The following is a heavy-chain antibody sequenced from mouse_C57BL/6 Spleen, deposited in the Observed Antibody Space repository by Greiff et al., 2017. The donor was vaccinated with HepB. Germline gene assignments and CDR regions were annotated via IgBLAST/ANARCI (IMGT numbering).Heavy chain of an antibody. J-gene: IGHJ3*01. Sequence: EVQLQQSGPELVKPGASVKIPCKASGYTFTDYNMDWVKQSHGKSLEWIGDINPNNGGTIYNQKFKGKATLTVDKSSSTAYMELRSLTSEDTAVYYCASRGNHEEFAYWGQGTLVTVSA. V-gene: IGHV1-18*01. CDR1: GYTFTDYN. D-gene: IGHD2-1*01. CDR3: ASRGNHEEFAY. CDR2: INPNNGGT.